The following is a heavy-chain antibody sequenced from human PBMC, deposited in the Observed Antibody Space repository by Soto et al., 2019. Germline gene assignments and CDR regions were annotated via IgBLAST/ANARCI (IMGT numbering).Heavy chain of an antibody. CDR2: ISAYNGNT. CDR3: ARDFRGWYVFDY. Sequence: ASVKVSCKASGYTFTSYGISWVRQAPGQGLEWMGRISAYNGNTNYAQKLQGRVTMTTDTSTSTAYMELRSLRSDDTAVYYCARDFRGWYVFDYWGQGTLVTVSS. CDR1: GYTFTSYG. V-gene: IGHV1-18*01. J-gene: IGHJ4*02. D-gene: IGHD6-19*01.